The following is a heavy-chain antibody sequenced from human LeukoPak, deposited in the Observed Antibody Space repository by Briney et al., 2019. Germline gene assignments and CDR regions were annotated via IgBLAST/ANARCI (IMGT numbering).Heavy chain of an antibody. J-gene: IGHJ4*02. V-gene: IGHV3-21*01. CDR3: ARNGYLDY. CDR1: GFTFNSYW. CDR2: ISSSSSYI. D-gene: IGHD2-2*03. Sequence: GGSLRLSCAVSGFTFNSYWMHWVRQAPGKGLEWVSSISSSSSYIYYADSVKGRFTISRDNAKNSLLLQMNSLRAEDTAVYYCARNGYLDYWGQGTLVTVSS.